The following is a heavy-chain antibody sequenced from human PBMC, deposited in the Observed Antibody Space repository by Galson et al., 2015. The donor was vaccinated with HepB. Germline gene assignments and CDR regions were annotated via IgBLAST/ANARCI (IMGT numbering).Heavy chain of an antibody. CDR1: GFTFSSYS. CDR2: ISSGSTYI. J-gene: IGHJ4*02. CDR3: ARGDIVGPSHPFFFEY. Sequence: LRLSCAASGFTFSSYSMNWVRQAPGKGLEWVSSISSGSTYIYYADSVKGRFTVSRDNAKNSLYLQMNSLRAEDTAVYYCARGDIVGPSHPFFFEYWGQGTPVTVSS. V-gene: IGHV3-21*01. D-gene: IGHD5-12*01.